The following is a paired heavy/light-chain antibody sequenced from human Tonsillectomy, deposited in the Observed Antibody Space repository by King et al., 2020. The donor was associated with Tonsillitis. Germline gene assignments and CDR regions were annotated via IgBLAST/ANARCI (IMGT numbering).Light chain of an antibody. Sequence: SYVLTQPPSVSVAPGKTARITCGGDNIGGKSVHWYQQKPGQAPVMVISYDSGRPSGIPERFSGSNSENTATLTISRVEAADEAGYFCQVWNPSGDHPVFGGGTELTVL. CDR1: NIGGKS. V-gene: IGLV3-21*01. J-gene: IGLJ2*01. CDR2: YDS. CDR3: QVWNPSGDHPV.
Heavy chain of an antibody. V-gene: IGHV4-4*07. CDR1: GGSISNFY. D-gene: IGHD2-2*01. Sequence: QVQLQESGPGLVKPSETLSLTCTVSGGSISNFYWTWMRQPAGKGLEWIGRIYPTGSTNYNPSLKSRVTMSVDTSKNQISLKLKSVAAADTAVYYCARRFGSSTSWYSFDFWGKGTLVTVSS. CDR2: IYPTGST. J-gene: IGHJ4*02. CDR3: ARRFGSSTSWYSFDF.